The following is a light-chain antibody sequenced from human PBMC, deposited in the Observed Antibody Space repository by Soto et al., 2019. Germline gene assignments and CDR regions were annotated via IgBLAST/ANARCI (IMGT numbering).Light chain of an antibody. CDR2: EAS. J-gene: IGKJ1*01. V-gene: IGKV1-5*03. Sequence: DIQMTQSPSTLSASVGDRVTITCRASQNIRNGMAWFQQRPGKAPRLLIYEASTLESGVPTRFSGSGCGTEFTLTISSLQPDDIATYYCQRYTTSSWTFGQGTKVEIK. CDR1: QNIRNG. CDR3: QRYTTSSWT.